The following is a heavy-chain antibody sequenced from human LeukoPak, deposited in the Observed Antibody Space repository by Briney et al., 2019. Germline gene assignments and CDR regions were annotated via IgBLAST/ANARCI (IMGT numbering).Heavy chain of an antibody. V-gene: IGHV1-2*02. D-gene: IGHD3-22*01. J-gene: IGHJ4*02. Sequence: ASVKVSCKASGYTFTGYYMHWVRQVPGQGLEWMGWTNPNSGATNYAQKLQGRVTMTTDTSTSTAYMELRSLRSDDTAVYYCARVPLYDSSGYYPGGGSDYWGQGTLVTVSS. CDR1: GYTFTGYY. CDR2: TNPNSGAT. CDR3: ARVPLYDSSGYYPGGGSDY.